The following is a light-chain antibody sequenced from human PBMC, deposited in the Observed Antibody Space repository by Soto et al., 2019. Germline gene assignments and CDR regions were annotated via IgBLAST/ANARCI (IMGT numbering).Light chain of an antibody. Sequence: EIVLTQSPATLSLSTGEXCALSCWASQSVNRYLVWYQQKPGQAPRLLMYDASKRATGIPARFSGSGSGTEFTLTISSLQSEDYAVYYCQQYNHWPPITFGQGTRLEIK. CDR1: QSVNRY. CDR2: DAS. V-gene: IGKV3-11*01. CDR3: QQYNHWPPIT. J-gene: IGKJ5*01.